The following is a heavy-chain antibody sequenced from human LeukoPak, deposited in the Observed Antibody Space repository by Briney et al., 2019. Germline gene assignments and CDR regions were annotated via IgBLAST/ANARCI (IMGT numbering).Heavy chain of an antibody. Sequence: ASVKVSCKASGYTFTSYAINWVRQATGQGLEWMGWMNPNSGNTGYAQKFQGRVTITTNTSISTAYMELSSLRSEDTAVYYCARVRRRGPTYYFGYWGQGTLVTVSS. CDR3: ARVRRRGPTYYFGY. CDR2: MNPNSGNT. J-gene: IGHJ4*02. CDR1: GYTFTSYA. V-gene: IGHV1-8*03.